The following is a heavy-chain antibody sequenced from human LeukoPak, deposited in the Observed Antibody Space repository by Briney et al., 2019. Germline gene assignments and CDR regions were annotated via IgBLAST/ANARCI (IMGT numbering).Heavy chain of an antibody. CDR2: IYPGDSDT. Sequence: GESLKISYKGCGYSFTSYWIGWVRQLPGKVLEWMGIIYPGDSDTRYRPSFQGQVTISADKSISTAYLQWSSLKASDTAMYYCARQRQDSSLNLFDPWGQGTLVTVSS. CDR3: ARQRQDSSLNLFDP. D-gene: IGHD6-6*01. CDR1: GYSFTSYW. V-gene: IGHV5-51*01. J-gene: IGHJ5*02.